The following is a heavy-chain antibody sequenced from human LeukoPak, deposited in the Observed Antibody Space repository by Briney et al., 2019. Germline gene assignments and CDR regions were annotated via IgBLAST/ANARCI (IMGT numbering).Heavy chain of an antibody. CDR2: IYTSGST. Sequence: SETLSLTCTVSGGSISSGSYYWSWIRQPAGKGLEWIGRIYTSGSTNYNPSLKSRVTISVDTSKNQFFLKLSSVTAADTAVYYCARDAMARGVSYWGQGTLVTVSS. D-gene: IGHD3-10*01. J-gene: IGHJ4*02. V-gene: IGHV4-61*02. CDR3: ARDAMARGVSY. CDR1: GGSISSGSYY.